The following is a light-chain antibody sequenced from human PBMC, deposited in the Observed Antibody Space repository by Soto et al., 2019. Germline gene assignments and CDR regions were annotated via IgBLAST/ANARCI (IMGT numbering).Light chain of an antibody. J-gene: IGKJ4*01. V-gene: IGKV3-20*01. CDR1: QTVRNNY. Sequence: VLTQSPGTLSLSPGERATLSCRASQTVRNNYLAWYQQKPGQAPRLMIYDASSRATGIPDRFSGGGSGTDCTLTISRLEPEDFAVYYCQQFSSYPLTFGGGTKVDI. CDR3: QQFSSYPLT. CDR2: DAS.